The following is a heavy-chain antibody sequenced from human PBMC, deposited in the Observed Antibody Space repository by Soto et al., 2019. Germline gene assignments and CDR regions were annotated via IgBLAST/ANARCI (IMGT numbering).Heavy chain of an antibody. CDR2: ISWDSTTV. V-gene: IGHV3-9*01. CDR3: VQGRYPTMATPLDH. J-gene: IGHJ5*02. CDR1: GFTFDNCA. Sequence: EVQLVESGGGLVQPGRSLRLSCSASGFTFDNCAMHWVRQAPGKGLEWVSGISWDSTTVGYADSLKGRFTISRDDAKNSLYLQMHSLRREDTALYYCVQGRYPTMATPLDHWGQGTLVTVSS. D-gene: IGHD1-1*01.